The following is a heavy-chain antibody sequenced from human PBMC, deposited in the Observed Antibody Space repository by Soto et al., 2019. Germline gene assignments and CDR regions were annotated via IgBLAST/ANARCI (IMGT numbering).Heavy chain of an antibody. Sequence: QMQLVQSGAEVKQPGSSVKVSCKASGGTFGSDAISWVRQAPGQGLEWMGGIIPIPGTANYAQKFQGRVTIAADESTSTAYMELSSRRSEDTAVYYCARAQGSSTSLEIYYYYYYGMDVWGQGTTVTVSS. CDR2: IIPIPGTA. CDR3: ARAQGSSTSLEIYYYYYYGMDV. V-gene: IGHV1-69*01. J-gene: IGHJ6*02. CDR1: GGTFGSDA. D-gene: IGHD2-2*01.